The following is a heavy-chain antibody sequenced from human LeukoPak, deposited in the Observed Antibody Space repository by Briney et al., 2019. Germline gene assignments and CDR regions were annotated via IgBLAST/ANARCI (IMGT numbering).Heavy chain of an antibody. V-gene: IGHV3-23*01. D-gene: IGHD2-21*01. J-gene: IGHJ4*02. Sequence: GGSLRLSCAASGFTFSSYAMSWVRQAPGKGLEWVPAISGSGGSTYYADSVKGWFTISRDNSKNSLYLQMDSLRAEDTAVYYCAEGGSYSDYWGQGTLVTVSS. CDR1: GFTFSSYA. CDR2: ISGSGGST. CDR3: AEGGSYSDY.